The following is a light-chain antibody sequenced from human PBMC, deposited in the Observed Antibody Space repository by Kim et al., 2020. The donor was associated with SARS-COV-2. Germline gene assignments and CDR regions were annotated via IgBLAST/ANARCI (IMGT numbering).Light chain of an antibody. CDR3: NSRDSSGNQYV. Sequence: SSELTQDPAVSVALGQTVRITCQGDSLRSYYASWYQQKPGQAPLLVIYGKNNRPSGIPDRFSGSSSGKTASLTITGAQAEDEADYYCNSRDSSGNQYVFG. CDR2: GKN. V-gene: IGLV3-19*01. J-gene: IGLJ1*01. CDR1: SLRSYY.